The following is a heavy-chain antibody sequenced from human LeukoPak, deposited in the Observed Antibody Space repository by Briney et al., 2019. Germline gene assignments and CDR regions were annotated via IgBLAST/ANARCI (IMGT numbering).Heavy chain of an antibody. V-gene: IGHV1-69*01. J-gene: IGHJ4*02. CDR3: ASRLYCSNTRCRNFPFAY. Sequence: SVKVSCKASGGTFRSYAINWVRQAPGQGLEWMGGIIPIFGTANYAQKFQDRVTITADESTSTTYMELSSLRSEDTAIYYCASRLYCSNTRCRNFPFAYWGQGTLVTVSS. CDR1: GGTFRSYA. CDR2: IIPIFGTA. D-gene: IGHD2-2*01.